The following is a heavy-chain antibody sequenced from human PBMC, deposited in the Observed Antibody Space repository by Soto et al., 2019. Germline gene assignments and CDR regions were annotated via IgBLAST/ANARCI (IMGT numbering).Heavy chain of an antibody. CDR2: ISYDGINK. J-gene: IGHJ6*01. V-gene: IGHV3-30*14. CDR3: ARVLSDGDYYYYYGMDV. Sequence: QWQLVGSGGGVVQRGRSLRLSCAASGFNFISYAMPWVRQAPGKGLGWVAVISYDGINKYYADAVKGRFTISRDNSKNTLYLQMNSMRVEDTAVYYRARVLSDGDYYYYYGMDVWGQGTTVTVSS. D-gene: IGHD4-17*01. CDR1: GFNFISYA.